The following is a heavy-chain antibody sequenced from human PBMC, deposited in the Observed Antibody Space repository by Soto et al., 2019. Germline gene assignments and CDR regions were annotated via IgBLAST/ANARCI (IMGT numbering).Heavy chain of an antibody. CDR1: GFTFSSYG. CDR2: ISYDGSNK. Sequence: GGSLRLSCAASGFTFSSYGMHWVRQAPGKGLEWVAVISYDGSNKYYADSVKGRFTISRDNSKNTLYLQMNSLRAEDTAVYYCAKATGSTVVDYWGQGTLVTVSS. J-gene: IGHJ4*02. D-gene: IGHD4-4*01. CDR3: AKATGSTVVDY. V-gene: IGHV3-30*18.